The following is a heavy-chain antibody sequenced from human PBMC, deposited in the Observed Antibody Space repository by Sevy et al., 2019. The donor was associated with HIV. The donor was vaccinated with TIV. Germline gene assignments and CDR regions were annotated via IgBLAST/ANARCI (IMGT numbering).Heavy chain of an antibody. CDR3: AREFYYGAGNYYGDAFDI. CDR1: GYRFTTYW. Sequence: GESLKISCKVSGYRFTTYWIGWVRQMPGKGLEWMGIIYPGDSDTRNSPSFQGQVTISADKSINTADLQWSSLKASDTAMYYCAREFYYGAGNYYGDAFDIWGQGTMVTVSS. V-gene: IGHV5-51*01. D-gene: IGHD3-10*01. J-gene: IGHJ3*02. CDR2: IYPGDSDT.